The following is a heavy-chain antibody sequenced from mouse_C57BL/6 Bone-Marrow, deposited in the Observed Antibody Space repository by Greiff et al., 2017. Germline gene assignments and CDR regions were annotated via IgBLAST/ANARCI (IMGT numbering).Heavy chain of an antibody. CDR1: GFNINDYY. CDR3: ACITTVVSRYYFDY. J-gene: IGHJ2*01. CDR2: IDPEDGET. D-gene: IGHD1-1*01. V-gene: IGHV14-2*01. Sequence: EVQLQQSGAELVKPGASVKLSCTASGFNINDYYMPWVKQRTEQGLEWIGRIDPEDGETKYAAKFQGKATITADTSSNTAYLQLSSLTSEDTAVYYWACITTVVSRYYFDYWGKGTTLTVSS.